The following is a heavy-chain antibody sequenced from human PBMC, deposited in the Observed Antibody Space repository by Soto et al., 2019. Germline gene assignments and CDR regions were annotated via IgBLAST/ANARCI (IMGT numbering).Heavy chain of an antibody. V-gene: IGHV3-23*01. CDR3: AKDRRAGGNSAFYFDF. CDR2: ISATGGGT. CDR1: GFKFSNYA. J-gene: IGHJ4*02. Sequence: VRLSCGASGFKFSNYAMSWVRQAPGKGLEWVSLISATGGGTYYADSVKGRFTISRDNSHNTLYLQVHSLTAEDTAVYYCAKDRRAGGNSAFYFDFRGQGAQVTVS. D-gene: IGHD3-16*01.